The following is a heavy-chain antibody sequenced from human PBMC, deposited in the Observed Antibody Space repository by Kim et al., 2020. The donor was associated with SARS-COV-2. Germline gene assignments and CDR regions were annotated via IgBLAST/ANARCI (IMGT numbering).Heavy chain of an antibody. CDR3: ARLSEDTITMVRGVIGPYFDY. Sequence: SETLSLTCTVSGGSISSSSYYWGWIRQPPGKGLEWIGSIYYSGSTYYNPSLKSRVTISVDTSKNQFSLKLSSVTAADTAVYYCARLSEDTITMVRGVIGPYFDYWGQGTLVTVSS. CDR2: IYYSGST. CDR1: GGSISSSSYY. J-gene: IGHJ4*02. V-gene: IGHV4-39*01. D-gene: IGHD3-10*01.